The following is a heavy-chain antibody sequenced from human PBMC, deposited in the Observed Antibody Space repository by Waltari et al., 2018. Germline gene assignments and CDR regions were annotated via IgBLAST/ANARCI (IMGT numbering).Heavy chain of an antibody. CDR3: ARHMGYCTGGVCSGPFDY. Sequence: EVQLVQSGAEVKQPGESLKISCKGSGYSFTSYWIGWVRQMPGKGLEWMGIIYPGDSDTRYSPSFQGQVTISADKSISTAYLQWSSLKASDTAMYYCARHMGYCTGGVCSGPFDYWGQGTLVTVSS. D-gene: IGHD2-8*02. J-gene: IGHJ4*02. CDR2: IYPGDSDT. CDR1: GYSFTSYW. V-gene: IGHV5-51*01.